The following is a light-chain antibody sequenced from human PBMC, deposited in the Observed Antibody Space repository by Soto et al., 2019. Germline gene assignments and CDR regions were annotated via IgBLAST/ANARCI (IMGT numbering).Light chain of an antibody. CDR3: CSYTRTSNHYF. CDR1: SSDVGNYNY. CDR2: EVN. Sequence: QSALTQPASVSGSPGQSITISCTGTSSDVGNYNYVSWYQQYPGKAPKLMIYEVNNRPSGVSSRFSGSKSGNTASLTISGLQAEDEAVYYCCSYTRTSNHYFFGSGTKVTVL. V-gene: IGLV2-14*01. J-gene: IGLJ1*01.